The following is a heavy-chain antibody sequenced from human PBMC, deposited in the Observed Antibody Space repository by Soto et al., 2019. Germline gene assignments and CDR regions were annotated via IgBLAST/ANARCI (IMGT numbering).Heavy chain of an antibody. CDR1: GGSFSGYY. CDR2: INHSGST. Sequence: SETLSLTCAVYGGSFSGYYWSWIRQPPGKGLEWIGEINHSGSTNYNPSLKSRVTISVDTSKNQFSLKLSSVTAADTAVYYCARGCSSSIPNYFDYWGQGTLVTVSS. J-gene: IGHJ4*02. V-gene: IGHV4-34*01. CDR3: ARGCSSSIPNYFDY. D-gene: IGHD6-13*01.